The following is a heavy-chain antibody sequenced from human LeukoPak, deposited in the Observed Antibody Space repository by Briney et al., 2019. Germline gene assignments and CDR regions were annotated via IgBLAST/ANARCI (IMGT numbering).Heavy chain of an antibody. CDR2: ISGSGGST. Sequence: GGSLRLSCAASGFTFSSYAMSWVRQAPGKGLEWASAISGSGGSTYYADSVKGRFTISRDNSKNTLYLQMNSLRAEDTAVYYCAKVLVPAPLNDAFDIWGQGTMVTVSS. CDR1: GFTFSSYA. J-gene: IGHJ3*02. CDR3: AKVLVPAPLNDAFDI. V-gene: IGHV3-23*01. D-gene: IGHD2-2*01.